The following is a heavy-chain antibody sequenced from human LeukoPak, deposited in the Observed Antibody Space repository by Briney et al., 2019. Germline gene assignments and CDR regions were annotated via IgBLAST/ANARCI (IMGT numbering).Heavy chain of an antibody. J-gene: IGHJ4*02. V-gene: IGHV1-18*01. CDR1: GYTFTSYG. D-gene: IGHD2-15*01. CDR2: ISAYNGNT. Sequence: RASVKVSCKASGYTFTSYGISWVRQAPGQGLEWMGWISAYNGNTNYAQKLQGRVTMTTDTSTSTAYMELRSLRSDDTAVYYCARDSLVVVAAVFDYWGQGTLVTVSS. CDR3: ARDSLVVVAAVFDY.